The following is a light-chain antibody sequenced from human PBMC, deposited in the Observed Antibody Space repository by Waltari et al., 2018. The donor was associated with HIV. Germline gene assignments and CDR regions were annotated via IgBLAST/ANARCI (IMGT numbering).Light chain of an antibody. Sequence: QSALTQPASVSGSPGQSIVLPCTGSSPDIGYYDYVSWSQQYPGQAPKALIYEVTSRPSGTSSRFSGSKSATTAFLAISNLQTDDEADYFCSSYTRRGTVVFGGGTRLTVL. J-gene: IGLJ2*01. CDR3: SSYTRRGTVV. CDR2: EVT. CDR1: SPDIGYYDY. V-gene: IGLV2-14*03.